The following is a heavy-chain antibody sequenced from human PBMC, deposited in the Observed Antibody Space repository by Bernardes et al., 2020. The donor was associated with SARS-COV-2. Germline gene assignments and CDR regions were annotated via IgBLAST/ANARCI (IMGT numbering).Heavy chain of an antibody. CDR1: GFTFNTYG. CDR3: VRRVCAVSSACGNFYGMGV. J-gene: IGHJ6*02. V-gene: IGHV3-33*08. CDR2: IWYDGSTK. Sequence: GGSLRLSCAASGFTFNTYGVHWVRLAPGKGLEWVALIWYDGSTKDYADSVKGRFTISRDNSRNTQYLEMNSLRVEDSAVYYCVRRVCAVSSACGNFYGMGVWGLVTTVTVSS. D-gene: IGHD3-16*01.